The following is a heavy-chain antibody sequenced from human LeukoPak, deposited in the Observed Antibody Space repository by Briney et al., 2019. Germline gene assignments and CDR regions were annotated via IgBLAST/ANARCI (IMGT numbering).Heavy chain of an antibody. V-gene: IGHV4-34*01. CDR2: INHSGST. CDR3: ARQPYYYGSGSYYNY. J-gene: IGHJ4*02. D-gene: IGHD3-10*01. CDR1: GGSFSGYY. Sequence: WETLSLTCAVYGGSFSGYYWSWIRQPPGKGLEWIGEINHSGSTNYNPSLKSRVTISVDTSKNQFSLKLSSVTAADTAVYYCARQPYYYGSGSYYNYWGQGTLVTVSS.